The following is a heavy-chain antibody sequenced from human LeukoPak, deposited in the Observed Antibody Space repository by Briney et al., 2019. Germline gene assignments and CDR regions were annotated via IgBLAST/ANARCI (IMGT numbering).Heavy chain of an antibody. CDR2: IGTAGNT. CDR1: GFPFSSHD. Sequence: TGGSLRLSCAASGFPFSSHDMHWVRQPTGKGLEWVSVIGTAGNTYYTDSVKGRFTISRENAKNSLYLQMDNLRAEDTAVYYCARSKSYSSGWTDFDCWGQGTLVTVSS. CDR3: ARSKSYSSGWTDFDC. V-gene: IGHV3-13*01. D-gene: IGHD6-19*01. J-gene: IGHJ4*02.